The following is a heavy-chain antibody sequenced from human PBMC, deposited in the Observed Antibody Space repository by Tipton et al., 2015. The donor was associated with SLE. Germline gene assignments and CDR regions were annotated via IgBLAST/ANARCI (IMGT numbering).Heavy chain of an antibody. J-gene: IGHJ6*03. CDR3: ARVTGIESSYYYCYYMDV. V-gene: IGHV4-34*01. D-gene: IGHD3-10*01. CDR1: GGSFSGYY. CDR2: INHSGST. Sequence: GLVKPSETLSLTCAVYGGSFSGYYWTWIRQTPGKGLEWIGEINHSGSTNYNPSLKSRFTISVDTPKNQFSLKLGSVTAADTTMYYCARVTGIESSYYYCYYMDVLGKGTAATVSS.